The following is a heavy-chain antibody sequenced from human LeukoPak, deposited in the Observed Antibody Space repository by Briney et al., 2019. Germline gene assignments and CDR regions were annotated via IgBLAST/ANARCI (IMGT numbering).Heavy chain of an antibody. V-gene: IGHV4-59*01. CDR3: LKQEAAYDILTGYFSQDAFDI. J-gene: IGHJ3*02. D-gene: IGHD3-9*01. CDR1: GGSISSYY. Sequence: SDTLSLTCTVSGGSISSYYWSWIRQPPGKRLKPIGYIYYSGITNYTPSLESRVTISVDTSKNQFSLKLSSVTAADTVVFFFLKQEAAYDILTGYFSQDAFDIWGQGTMVTVSS. CDR2: IYYSGIT.